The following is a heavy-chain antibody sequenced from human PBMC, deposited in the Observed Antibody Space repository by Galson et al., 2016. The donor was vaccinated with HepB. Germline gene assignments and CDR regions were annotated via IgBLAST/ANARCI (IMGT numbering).Heavy chain of an antibody. Sequence: SLRLSCAASGFIFSKAWMTWVRQAPGKGLEWVGRIKSKAEGGATDYGAPVKGRFTISRGDSKNTLYLQMNRLKAEDTAVYYCTTDVYWGQGTLVTVSS. V-gene: IGHV3-15*01. CDR2: IKSKAEGGAT. CDR1: GFIFSKAW. CDR3: TTDVY. J-gene: IGHJ4*02.